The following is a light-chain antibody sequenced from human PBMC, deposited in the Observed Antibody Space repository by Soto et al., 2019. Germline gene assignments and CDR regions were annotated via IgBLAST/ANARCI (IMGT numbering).Light chain of an antibody. V-gene: IGLV2-8*01. CDR1: SSDVGGYNY. Sequence: LTQPPSASGSPGQSVTISCTGTSSDVGGYNYVSWYQQHPGKAPKLMIYEVSQRPSGVPDRFSGSKSGNTASLTVSGLQAEDEADYYCSSYAGSNNLGVFGTGTKVTVL. CDR3: SSYAGSNNLGV. J-gene: IGLJ1*01. CDR2: EVS.